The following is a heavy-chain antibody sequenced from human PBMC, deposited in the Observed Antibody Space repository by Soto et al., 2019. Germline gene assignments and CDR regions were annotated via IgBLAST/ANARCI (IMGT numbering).Heavy chain of an antibody. CDR2: IMPVFPTP. V-gene: IGHV1-69*12. D-gene: IGHD3-3*02. Sequence: QVQLVQSGAEVKKPGSSVKVSCKTSGGTFRTSAISWVRQAPGQGLEWMGGIMPVFPTPDYAQKFQGRVTITADESTSTAYMELSSLRSEDTAVYYCARDKDRQQLGGNYYYNMDVWGQGTTVTVSS. CDR1: GGTFRTSA. J-gene: IGHJ6*01. CDR3: ARDKDRQQLGGNYYYNMDV.